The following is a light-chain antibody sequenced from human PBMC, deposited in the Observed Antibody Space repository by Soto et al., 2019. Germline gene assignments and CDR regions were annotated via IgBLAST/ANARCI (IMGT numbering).Light chain of an antibody. CDR2: SND. V-gene: IGLV1-47*02. J-gene: IGLJ2*01. CDR1: SSNIETND. Sequence: QAVVTQPPSASGTPGQRVTISCSGSSSNIETNDICWHQQLPGSAPKLLIYSNDQRPSGVPDRFSASKSGTSASLAISGLRSEDEAEYFCATWDDSLSGVVFGGGTKLTVL. CDR3: ATWDDSLSGVV.